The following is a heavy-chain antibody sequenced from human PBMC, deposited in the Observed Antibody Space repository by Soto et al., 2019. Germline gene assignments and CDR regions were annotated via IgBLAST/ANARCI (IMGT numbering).Heavy chain of an antibody. CDR1: GGSLSPNY. CDR3: ARQGPYGMDV. CDR2: IYFGGTT. V-gene: IGHV4-59*08. J-gene: IGHJ6*02. Sequence: SETLSLTCTGSGGSLSPNYWTWIRQPPGKGLEWVGYIYFGGTTSYNPSLRSRVTISLDTSNSQFSLRLSSVTAADTAVYYCARQGPYGMDVWGQGTTVTVSS.